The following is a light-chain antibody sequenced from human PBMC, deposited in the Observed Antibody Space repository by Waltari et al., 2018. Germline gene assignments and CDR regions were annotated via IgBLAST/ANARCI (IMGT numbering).Light chain of an antibody. V-gene: IGLV2-14*03. CDR1: SIDIGNYNY. CDR2: NVS. J-gene: IGLJ3*02. Sequence: QSALTQPASVSGSPGQSITLSCNGTSIDIGNYNYVSWYQQYPGKAPKLMIDNVSDRPSGISNRFSGSKSGNTASLTISGLQAEDEADYYCSSYTTSSTWVFGGGTKLTVL. CDR3: SSYTTSSTWV.